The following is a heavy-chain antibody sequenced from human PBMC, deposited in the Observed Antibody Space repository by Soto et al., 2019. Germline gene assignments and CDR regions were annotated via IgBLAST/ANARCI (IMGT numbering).Heavy chain of an antibody. J-gene: IGHJ2*01. Sequence: GGSLRLSCAASGFSFTRYWMSWVRQAPGKGLEWLADMKQDDSETKTYYADSVKGRFTISRDNAANSLYLHMTSLRDEDTAVYHCARDSNDYGDYGWYFDLWGRGTLVTVSS. CDR3: ARDSNDYGDYGWYFDL. D-gene: IGHD4-17*01. CDR1: GFSFTRYW. CDR2: MKQDDSETKT. V-gene: IGHV3-7*01.